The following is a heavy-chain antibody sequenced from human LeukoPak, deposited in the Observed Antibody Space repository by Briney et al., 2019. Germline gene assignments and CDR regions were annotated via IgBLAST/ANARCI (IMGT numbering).Heavy chain of an antibody. CDR2: IYYSGST. D-gene: IGHD3-3*01. V-gene: IGHV4-39*01. CDR1: GGSISSSSYY. CDR3: ARQETYYDSPFDP. Sequence: SETLSLTCTVSGGSISSSSYYWGWIRQPPGKGLEWIGSIYYSGSTYYNPPLKSRVTISVDTSKNQFSLKLSSVTAADTAVYYCARQETYYDSPFDPWGQGTLVTVSS. J-gene: IGHJ5*02.